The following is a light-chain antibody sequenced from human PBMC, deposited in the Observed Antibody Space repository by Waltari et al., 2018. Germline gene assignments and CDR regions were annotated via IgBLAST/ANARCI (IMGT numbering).Light chain of an antibody. CDR2: DVS. J-gene: IGLJ3*02. CDR1: SSYVGGYNL. CDR3: ISYTSSSTWV. V-gene: IGLV2-14*03. Sequence: QSALTQPASVSGSPGPSITISCTGTSSYVGGYNLVSWYQQHPGKAPKLIIYDVSNRPSGVSNRFSGSRSGNTASLTISGLQTEDEADYYCISYTSSSTWVFGGGTKLTVL.